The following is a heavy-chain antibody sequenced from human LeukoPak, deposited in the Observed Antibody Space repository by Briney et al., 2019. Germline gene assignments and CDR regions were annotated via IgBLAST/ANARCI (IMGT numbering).Heavy chain of an antibody. CDR2: IYNSGSI. J-gene: IGHJ4*02. V-gene: IGHV4-61*02. D-gene: IGHD2-2*02. Sequence: SETLSLTCTVSGGSISSGSYYWSWIPQPAGKGLEWIVRIYNSGSINYNPPLKSRVTISLDTSKSQMSLKLRSVSAADTGVYYCAREHCSSTSSYTNERFDYWGQGTLVTVSP. CDR3: AREHCSSTSSYTNERFDY. CDR1: GGSISSGSYY.